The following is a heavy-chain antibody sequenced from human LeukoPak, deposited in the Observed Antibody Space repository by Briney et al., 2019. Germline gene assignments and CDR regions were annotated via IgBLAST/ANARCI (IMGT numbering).Heavy chain of an antibody. D-gene: IGHD3-16*02. Sequence: GGSLRLSCAASGFTFSSYWMHWVRQAPGKGLVWVSRINSDGSSTSYADSVKGRFTISRDNAKNTLYLQMNSLRAEDTAVYCCARDQYYVWGSYRYSRPFDYWGQGTLVTVSS. V-gene: IGHV3-74*01. CDR3: ARDQYYVWGSYRYSRPFDY. CDR1: GFTFSSYW. J-gene: IGHJ4*02. CDR2: INSDGSST.